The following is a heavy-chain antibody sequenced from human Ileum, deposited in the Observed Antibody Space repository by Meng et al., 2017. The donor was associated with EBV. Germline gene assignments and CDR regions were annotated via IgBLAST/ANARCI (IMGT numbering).Heavy chain of an antibody. CDR3: EGWRY. V-gene: IGHV3-15*01. CDR1: GFTFSNAW. CDR2: IKSTTDGGTT. J-gene: IGHJ4*02. Sequence: EPLLGVGGSFVKAGGSLRLSCAAYGFTFSNAWMTWVRQAPGKVLEWVGLIKSTTDGGTTDYAAPVKGRFTISRDDSKNTLFLQMDSLKTDDTAVYYCEGWRYWGQGTLVTVSS. D-gene: IGHD2-15*01.